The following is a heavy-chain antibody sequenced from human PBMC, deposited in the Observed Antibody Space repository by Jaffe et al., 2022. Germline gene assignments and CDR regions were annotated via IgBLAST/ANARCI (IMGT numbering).Heavy chain of an antibody. D-gene: IGHD1-26*01. V-gene: IGHV3-49*04. Sequence: EVLLVESGGGLVQPGRSLRLSCIASGFTFGDYEMSWVRLAPGKGLEWVGFIRSNTYGGTTKYAASVRGRFTISRDDSRGIAYLQMDSLRTEDTAMYYCTRDRGPYYHSTTSYYDYFDFWGQGTLVTVSS. J-gene: IGHJ4*02. CDR2: IRSNTYGGTT. CDR1: GFTFGDYE. CDR3: TRDRGPYYHSTTSYYDYFDF.